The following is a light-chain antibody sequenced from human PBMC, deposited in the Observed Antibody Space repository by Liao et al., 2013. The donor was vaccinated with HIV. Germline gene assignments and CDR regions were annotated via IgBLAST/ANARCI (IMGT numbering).Light chain of an antibody. Sequence: SYELTQPPSVSVSPGQTASITCSGDKLGDKHACWYQQKPGQAPVSWSSIMIDDRPSGIPERFSGSNSGNTATLTISRVEAGDEADYYCHVWDSSSARVIFGGGTKLAVL. J-gene: IGLJ2*01. CDR3: HVWDSSSARVI. CDR1: KLGDKH. CDR2: MID. V-gene: IGLV3-1*01.